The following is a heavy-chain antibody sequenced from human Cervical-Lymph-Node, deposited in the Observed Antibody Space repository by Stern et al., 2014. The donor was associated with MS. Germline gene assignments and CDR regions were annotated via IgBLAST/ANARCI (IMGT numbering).Heavy chain of an antibody. Sequence: VQLVESGAEVKKPGSSVKVSCKTSGGTFNTQAINWVRQAPGQGLEWVGVSIPIFGPPNYAKKIQDRVTITADESTSTAYMDLSSLRSEDTAVYYCATPSTVIVGGMDVWGQGTTVTVSS. V-gene: IGHV1-69*01. CDR2: SIPIFGPP. D-gene: IGHD4-17*01. CDR1: GGTFNTQA. CDR3: ATPSTVIVGGMDV. J-gene: IGHJ6*02.